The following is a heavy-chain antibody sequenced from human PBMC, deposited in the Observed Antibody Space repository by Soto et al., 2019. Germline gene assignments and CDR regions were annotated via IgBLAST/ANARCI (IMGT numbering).Heavy chain of an antibody. CDR3: TKSRSAMIYYFDF. V-gene: IGHV3-23*01. CDR1: GFTLSNYA. D-gene: IGHD3-22*01. Sequence: GGSLRLSCAASGFTLSNYAMNCVRQAPGKGLEWVSGISATGVKTYSADSVKGRFTMSRDNSKDTVYLEMNSLRAEDTAVYYCTKSRSAMIYYFDFWGLGALVTVSS. CDR2: ISATGVKT. J-gene: IGHJ4*02.